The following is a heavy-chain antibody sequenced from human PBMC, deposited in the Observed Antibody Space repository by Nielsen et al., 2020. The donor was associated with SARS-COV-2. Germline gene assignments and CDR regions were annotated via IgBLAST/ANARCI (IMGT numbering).Heavy chain of an antibody. CDR1: GGSISSSSYY. Sequence: GSLRLSCTVSGGSISSSSYYWGWIRQPPGKGLEWIGSIYYSGSTYYNPSLKSRVTISVDTSKNQFSLKLSSVTAADTAVYYCACWYYDFWSGSDYYYGMDVWGQGTTVTVSS. CDR3: ACWYYDFWSGSDYYYGMDV. V-gene: IGHV4-39*01. J-gene: IGHJ6*02. D-gene: IGHD3-3*01. CDR2: IYYSGST.